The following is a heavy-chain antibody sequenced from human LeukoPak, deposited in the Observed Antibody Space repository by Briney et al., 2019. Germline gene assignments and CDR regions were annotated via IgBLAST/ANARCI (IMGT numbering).Heavy chain of an antibody. CDR3: AREAYCTNGVCPGPYQLDAFDI. CDR1: GGSISSGDYY. Sequence: SETLSLTCTVSGGSISSGDYYWSWIRQPPGKGLEWIGYIYYSGSTYYNPSLKSRVTISVDTSKNQFSLKLSSVTAADTAVYYCAREAYCTNGVCPGPYQLDAFDIWGQGTMVTV. J-gene: IGHJ3*02. D-gene: IGHD2-8*01. V-gene: IGHV4-30-4*08. CDR2: IYYSGST.